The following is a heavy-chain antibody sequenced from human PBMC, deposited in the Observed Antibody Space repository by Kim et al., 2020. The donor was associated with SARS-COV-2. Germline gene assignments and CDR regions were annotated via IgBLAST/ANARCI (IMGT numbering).Heavy chain of an antibody. Sequence: GGSLRLSCAASGFPFSHYSMNWVRQAPGKGLEWLSYISTSSDAIYYADSVKGRFTISRDNAKNSLYLHLNSLRAEDTAVYYCARTNYADHSPFFDYWGRGALVTVSS. V-gene: IGHV3-48*01. CDR3: ARTNYADHSPFFDY. J-gene: IGHJ4*02. CDR2: ISTSSDAI. CDR1: GFPFSHYS. D-gene: IGHD3-16*01.